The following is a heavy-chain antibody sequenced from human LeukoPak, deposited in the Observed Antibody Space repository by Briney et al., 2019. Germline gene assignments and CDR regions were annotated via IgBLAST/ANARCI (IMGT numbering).Heavy chain of an antibody. CDR2: INPDSGGT. CDR1: GYTFTGYY. Sequence: ASVKVSCKASGYTFTGYYMHWVRQAPGQGLEWMGWINPDSGGTKYAQKFQGRVTMTRDTSISTAYMELSRLRSDDTAVYYCARMPMIVVVNRRDDAFDIWGQGTMVTVSS. CDR3: ARMPMIVVVNRRDDAFDI. D-gene: IGHD3-22*01. J-gene: IGHJ3*02. V-gene: IGHV1-2*02.